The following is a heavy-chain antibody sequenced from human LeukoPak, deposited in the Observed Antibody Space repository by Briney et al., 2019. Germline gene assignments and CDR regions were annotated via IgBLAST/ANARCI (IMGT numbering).Heavy chain of an antibody. CDR3: AKVKGGYFYALDS. D-gene: IGHD3-22*01. Sequence: PSETLSLTCAVSGGSISSNSYYWGWIRQPPGKGLEWIGSIYYSGSTYYNPSLKSRVAISLDTSKNQFALSLSSVTAADTAVYYCAKVKGGYFYALDSWGQGTLVTVHS. V-gene: IGHV4-39*06. CDR1: GGSISSNSYY. CDR2: IYYSGST. J-gene: IGHJ4*02.